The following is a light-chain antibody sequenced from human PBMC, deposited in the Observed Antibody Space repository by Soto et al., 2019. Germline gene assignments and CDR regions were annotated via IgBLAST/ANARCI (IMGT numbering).Light chain of an antibody. CDR1: QTITTW. J-gene: IGKJ1*01. V-gene: IGKV1-5*01. CDR3: QQYTNTNNPWM. Sequence: DIRVTQSPPTLSASVGDRVTITCRASQTITTWMAWYQQKPGKAPKLLVYDASTLQSGVANRFSGSGSGTEFTLIISSLQPEDSATYYCQQYTNTNNPWMFGQGTKVEI. CDR2: DAS.